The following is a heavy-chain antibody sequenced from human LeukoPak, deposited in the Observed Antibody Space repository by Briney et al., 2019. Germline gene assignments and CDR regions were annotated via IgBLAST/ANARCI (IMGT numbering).Heavy chain of an antibody. CDR3: AKDNYICFDY. D-gene: IGHD3-10*01. CDR1: GFTFSSYG. J-gene: IGHJ4*02. CDR2: IRCDGSNK. Sequence: GGSLRLSCAASGFTFSSYGMHWVRQAPGKGLEWVAFIRCDGSNKYYADSVKGRFTISRDNSKNTLYLQMNSLRAEDTAVYYCAKDNYICFDYWGQGTLVTVSS. V-gene: IGHV3-30*02.